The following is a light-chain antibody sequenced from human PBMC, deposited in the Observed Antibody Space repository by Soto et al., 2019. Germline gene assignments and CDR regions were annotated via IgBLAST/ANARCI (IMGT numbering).Light chain of an antibody. CDR3: QQSYSSPPT. Sequence: DIQMTQSPSTLSASVGDIVTITFRASQSISNHLNWYQQKPGKAPKLLIFAASSLQSVVPSRFSGSRSGPDFTLTISSLQPEDFATYYCQQSYSSPPTFGQGTKVDIK. CDR1: QSISNH. V-gene: IGKV1-39*01. J-gene: IGKJ1*01. CDR2: AAS.